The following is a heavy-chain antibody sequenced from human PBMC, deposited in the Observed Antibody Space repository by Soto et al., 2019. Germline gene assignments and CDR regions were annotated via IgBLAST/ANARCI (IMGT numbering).Heavy chain of an antibody. D-gene: IGHD3-10*01. CDR3: ARTLRGRGVKYFDD. CDR1: GDSVSNNSVA. V-gene: IGHV6-1*01. Sequence: QTLSLTCAISGDSVSNNSVAWNWVRQSPSRGLEWLGRTYYRSKWHYDYAPSVRSRITINPDTSKNHFSLQLNSVSPEDAAVYYCARTLRGRGVKYFDDWGQGTLVTVSS. J-gene: IGHJ4*02. CDR2: TYYRSKWHY.